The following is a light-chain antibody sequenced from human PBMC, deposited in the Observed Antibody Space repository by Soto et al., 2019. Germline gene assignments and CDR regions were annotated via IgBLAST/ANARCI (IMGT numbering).Light chain of an antibody. CDR1: SSDVGGYNF. CDR2: DVT. CDR3: TSYAGSNIPVV. V-gene: IGLV2-8*01. J-gene: IGLJ2*01. Sequence: QSVLTQPPSASGSPGQAVTISCTGTSSDVGGYNFVSWYQQHPGKDPKLMIYDVTERTSGVPDRFSGSKSGNTASLTVAGLQGEDEADYYCTSYAGSNIPVVFGGGTQLTVL.